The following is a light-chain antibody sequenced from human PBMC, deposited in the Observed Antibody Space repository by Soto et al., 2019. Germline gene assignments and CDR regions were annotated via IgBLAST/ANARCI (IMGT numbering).Light chain of an antibody. CDR2: GAS. J-gene: IGKJ2*01. CDR1: QSVSSSY. V-gene: IGKV3-20*01. Sequence: EIVLTQSPGTLSLSPGERATLSCRASQSVSSSYLAWYQQNPGQAPRLLIYGASSRATGIPDRFSGSGSGTDFALTISRLEPEDFAVYYGQQYGSSPPYTFGQGTKLEIK. CDR3: QQYGSSPPYT.